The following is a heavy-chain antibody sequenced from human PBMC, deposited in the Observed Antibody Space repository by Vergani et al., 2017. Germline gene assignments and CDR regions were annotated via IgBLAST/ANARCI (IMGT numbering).Heavy chain of an antibody. Sequence: QVQLVESGGGVVQPWGSLRLSCAASGFPFNSYGMHLVRQAPGKGLEWVASIRSDESRRYYGDSMAGPFTISGDKYKNTLYLQMKSLRPEDTAVYYGAHEGGRYCSGGTCYPEYWGQGTLVIVSS. CDR1: GFPFNSYG. CDR2: IRSDESRR. CDR3: AHEGGRYCSGGTCYPEY. D-gene: IGHD2-15*01. J-gene: IGHJ4*02. V-gene: IGHV3-30*02.